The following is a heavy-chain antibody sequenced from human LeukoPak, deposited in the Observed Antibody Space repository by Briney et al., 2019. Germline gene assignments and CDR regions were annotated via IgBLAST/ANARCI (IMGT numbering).Heavy chain of an antibody. Sequence: GGSLRLSCAASGFTFSSYSMNWVRQAPGKGLEWVSYISSSSSTIYYADSVKGRFTISRDNAKNSLYLQMNSLRAEDTAVYYCARDLRFTVFDPWGQGTLVTVSS. CDR1: GFTFSSYS. CDR2: ISSSSSTI. J-gene: IGHJ5*02. CDR3: ARDLRFTVFDP. V-gene: IGHV3-48*01. D-gene: IGHD3-3*01.